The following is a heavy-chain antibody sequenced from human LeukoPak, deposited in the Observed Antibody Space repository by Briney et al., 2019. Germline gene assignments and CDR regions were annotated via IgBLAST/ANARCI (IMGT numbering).Heavy chain of an antibody. D-gene: IGHD2-21*01. J-gene: IGHJ3*02. CDR3: LTIVETDLDAFDI. CDR2: INPDDGST. CDR1: GFTFRKYW. V-gene: IGHV3-74*01. Sequence: GGSLRLSCAASGFTFRKYWLHWVRQAPGKGLVWVSRINPDDGSTSYADSVKGRFTISRDNAKSTLYLQMNSLRVEDTAVYYCLTIVETDLDAFDIWGQGTKVTVSS.